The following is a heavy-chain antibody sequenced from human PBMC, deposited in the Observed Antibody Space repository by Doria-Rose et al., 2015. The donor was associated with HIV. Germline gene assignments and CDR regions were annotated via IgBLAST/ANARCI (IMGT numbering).Heavy chain of an antibody. CDR3: AREVYSYGYYNY. Sequence: VQLVQSGGGLVQPGGSLKLSCAASGFTVSNNYMTWVRQAPGRGLEWVSLLYSDGTTYYADSVRGRFTIPRDNSKNTLFLQMNDLRVEDTALYYCAREVYSYGYYNYWGRGTLVTVSS. V-gene: IGHV3-53*01. CDR1: GFTVSNNY. J-gene: IGHJ4*02. CDR2: LYSDGTT. D-gene: IGHD3-3*01.